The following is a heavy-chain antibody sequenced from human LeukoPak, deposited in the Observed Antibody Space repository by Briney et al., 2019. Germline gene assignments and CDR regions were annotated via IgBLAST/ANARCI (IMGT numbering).Heavy chain of an antibody. CDR2: IYYSGST. CDR3: ARVWTVYDAFDI. V-gene: IGHV4-59*01. J-gene: IGHJ3*02. Sequence: PSETLSLTCTVSGGSISSYYWSWIRQPPGKGLEWIGYIYYSGSTNYNPSLKSRVTISVDTSKNQFSLKLSSVTAADTAVYYCARVWTVYDAFDIWGRGTMVTVSS. D-gene: IGHD3/OR15-3a*01. CDR1: GGSISSYY.